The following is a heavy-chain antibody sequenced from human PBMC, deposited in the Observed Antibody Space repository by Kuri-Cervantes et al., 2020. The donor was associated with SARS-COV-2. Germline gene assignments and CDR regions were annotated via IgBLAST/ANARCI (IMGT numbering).Heavy chain of an antibody. CDR3: ARAPSGSPTEF. Sequence: GESPKISCAASGFTFSDYYMSWIRQAPGKGLEWVSVIYGGCSTSYADSVRGRFTISRDNPKNTVYLQMNSLRVEDTAVYFCARAPSGSPTEFWGQGTLVTVSS. D-gene: IGHD1-26*01. CDR1: GFTFSDYY. CDR2: IYGGCST. V-gene: IGHV3-66*01. J-gene: IGHJ4*02.